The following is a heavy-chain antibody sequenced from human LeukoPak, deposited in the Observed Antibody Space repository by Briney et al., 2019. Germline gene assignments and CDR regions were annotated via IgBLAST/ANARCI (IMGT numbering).Heavy chain of an antibody. J-gene: IGHJ4*02. Sequence: PSETLSLTCTVSGGSINTYYWSWIRQPPGKGLQWIGYIYYSGSANYNPSLKSRVTISIDTSKNQFSLKLSSVTAADTAVYYCARGVYIAAAQYGYWGQGTLVTVSS. CDR3: ARGVYIAAAQYGY. D-gene: IGHD6-13*01. CDR2: IYYSGSA. V-gene: IGHV4-59*01. CDR1: GGSINTYY.